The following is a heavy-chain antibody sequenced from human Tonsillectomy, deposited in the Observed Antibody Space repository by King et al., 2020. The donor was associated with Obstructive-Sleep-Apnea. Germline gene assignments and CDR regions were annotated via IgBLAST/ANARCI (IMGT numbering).Heavy chain of an antibody. CDR3: AKVLVAARPGVYYFDY. J-gene: IGHJ4*02. V-gene: IGHV3-23*04. CDR1: GFTFSSYA. CDR2: FSGRGGCK. Sequence: VQLVESGGGLVQPGGSWKFSLQPSGFTFSSYAMSGFRQAPGKGLEWFSAFSGRGGCKYYADPVKGRFTISRENSKNTLYLQMNSLRAEDTAVYYCAKVLVAARPGVYYFDYWGQGTLVTVSS. D-gene: IGHD6-6*01.